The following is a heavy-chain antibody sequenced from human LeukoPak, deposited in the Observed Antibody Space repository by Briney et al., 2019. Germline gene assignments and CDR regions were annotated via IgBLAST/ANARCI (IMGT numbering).Heavy chain of an antibody. Sequence: PSETLSLTCTVSGGSISSGSYYWSWIRQPAGKGLVWIGRIYTSGSTNYNPSLKSRVTISVDTSKNQFSLKLSSVTAADTAVYYCARDLSYYYDSSGPINYYYYMDVWGKGTTVTVSS. V-gene: IGHV4-61*02. J-gene: IGHJ6*03. D-gene: IGHD3-22*01. CDR2: IYTSGST. CDR3: ARDLSYYYDSSGPINYYYYMDV. CDR1: GGSISSGSYY.